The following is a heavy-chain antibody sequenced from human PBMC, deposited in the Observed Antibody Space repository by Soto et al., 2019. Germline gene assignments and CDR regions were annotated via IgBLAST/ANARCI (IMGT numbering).Heavy chain of an antibody. CDR3: ARDPSIAAAGDFDY. V-gene: IGHV3-30-3*01. J-gene: IGHJ4*02. Sequence: QVQLVESGGGVVQPGRSLRLSCAASGFTFSSYAMHWVRQAPGKGLEWVAVVSYDGSTKYYADSVKGRFTISRDNSKNTLYLQMNSLRAEDTAVYYCARDPSIAAAGDFDYWGQGTLVTVSS. CDR1: GFTFSSYA. D-gene: IGHD6-13*01. CDR2: VSYDGSTK.